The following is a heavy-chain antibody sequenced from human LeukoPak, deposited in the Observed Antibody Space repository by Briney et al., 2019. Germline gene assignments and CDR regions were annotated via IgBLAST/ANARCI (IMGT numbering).Heavy chain of an antibody. CDR1: EFTVSSNY. CDR2: IYSGGST. D-gene: IGHD1-26*01. V-gene: IGHV3-53*04. Sequence: GGSLRLSCAASEFTVSSNYMSWVRQAPGKGLEWVSVIYSGGSTYYADSVKGRFTISRHNSKNTLYLQMNSLRAEDTAVYYCARADSHMGDAFDIWGQGTMVTVSS. J-gene: IGHJ3*02. CDR3: ARADSHMGDAFDI.